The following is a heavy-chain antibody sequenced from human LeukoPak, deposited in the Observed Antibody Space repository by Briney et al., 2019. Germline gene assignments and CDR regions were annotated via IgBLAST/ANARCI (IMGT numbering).Heavy chain of an antibody. D-gene: IGHD2-15*01. J-gene: IGHJ4*02. CDR3: ARLGVVDCSGGSCYSRVLDY. V-gene: IGHV5-51*01. CDR1: GSIFTSSW. Sequence: GESLKISCKGFGSIFTSSWIGWWRQMPGKGLEWLGIIYPVDSDTIYSPSFQGQVTMSADKSSSTAYLQWSSLKASDTAMYYCARLGVVDCSGGSCYSRVLDYWGQGTLVTVSS. CDR2: IYPVDSDT.